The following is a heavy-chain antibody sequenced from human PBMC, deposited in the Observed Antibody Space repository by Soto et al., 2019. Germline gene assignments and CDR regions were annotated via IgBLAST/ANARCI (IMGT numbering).Heavy chain of an antibody. D-gene: IGHD3-22*01. CDR1: GYTFVDYA. V-gene: IGHV1-3*01. CDR2: MNPNTGNI. CDR3: TREGVVAENWFDP. Sequence: ASVKVSCKASGYTFVDYALHWVRQAPGQGLEWVGWMNPNTGNIKRSHKFEDRVSITRDTATSTAYLELRGLRSEDTAVYFCTREGVVAENWFDPWGQGXLVTVYS. J-gene: IGHJ5*02.